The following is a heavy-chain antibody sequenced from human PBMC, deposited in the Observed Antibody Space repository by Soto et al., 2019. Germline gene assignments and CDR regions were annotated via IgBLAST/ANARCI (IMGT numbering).Heavy chain of an antibody. Sequence: ASVKVSCKASGYTFTSYGISWVRQAPGQGLEWMGWISAYNGNTNYAQKLQGRVTMTTDTSTSTAYMELRSLRSDDTAVYYCARRGSGYYTGISWFDSWGQGTLVTVSS. D-gene: IGHD3-3*01. CDR1: GYTFTSYG. J-gene: IGHJ5*01. CDR3: ARRGSGYYTGISWFDS. CDR2: ISAYNGNT. V-gene: IGHV1-18*01.